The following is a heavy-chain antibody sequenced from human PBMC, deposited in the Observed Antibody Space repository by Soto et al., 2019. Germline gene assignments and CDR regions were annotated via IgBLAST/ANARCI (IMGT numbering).Heavy chain of an antibody. CDR1: GFTFNIYA. CDR2: FSSTGGST. D-gene: IGHD3-16*01. J-gene: IGHJ4*02. CDR3: AREFGGYYFDY. Sequence: EVQLLESGGGLVQPGGSLRLSCAASGFTFNIYAMSWVRQAPGKGLERVSSFSSTGGSTYYADSVKGRFTISRDDSRNTVDLQLNSLRAEDTAVYYCAREFGGYYFDYWGQGTLVTVSS. V-gene: IGHV3-23*01.